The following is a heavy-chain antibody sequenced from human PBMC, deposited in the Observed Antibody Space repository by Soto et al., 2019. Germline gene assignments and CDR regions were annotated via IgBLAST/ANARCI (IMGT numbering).Heavy chain of an antibody. CDR1: GYTFTSYA. CDR2: INAGNGNT. V-gene: IGHV1-3*01. D-gene: IGHD6-19*01. J-gene: IGHJ6*02. Sequence: ASVKVSCKASGYTFTSYAMHWVRQAPGQRLEWMGWINAGNGNTKYSQKLQGRVTITRDTSASTAYMELSSLRSEDTAVYYCARPTAPYSSGWWVADYYYYGMDVWGQGTTVTVSS. CDR3: ARPTAPYSSGWWVADYYYYGMDV.